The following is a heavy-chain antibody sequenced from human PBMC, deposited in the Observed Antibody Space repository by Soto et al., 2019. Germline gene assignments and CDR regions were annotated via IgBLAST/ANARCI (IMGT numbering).Heavy chain of an antibody. D-gene: IGHD1-26*01. CDR1: GGTFSSYA. Sequence: ASVEVSCKXSGGTFSSYAISWVRQAPGQGLEWMGGIIPIFGTANYAQKFQGRVTITADESTSTAYMELSSLRSEDTAVYYCAREQYKWELHHPDAFDIWGQGTMVTVSS. J-gene: IGHJ3*02. V-gene: IGHV1-69*13. CDR2: IIPIFGTA. CDR3: AREQYKWELHHPDAFDI.